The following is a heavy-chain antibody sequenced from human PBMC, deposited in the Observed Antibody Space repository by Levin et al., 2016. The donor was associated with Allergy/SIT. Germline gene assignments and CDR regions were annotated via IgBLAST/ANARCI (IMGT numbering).Heavy chain of an antibody. V-gene: IGHV3-53*01. Sequence: GESLKISCAASDFSVSSHYMSWVRRAPGKGLEWVSFIHSGGTTYYADSVKGRFTVSRDNSRYILYLQMGSLKAEDTTTYYCAKDHIAANGVCDALDNWSQGTEVTVSS. CDR2: IHSGGTT. J-gene: IGHJ3*02. CDR1: DFSVSSHY. CDR3: AKDHIAANGVCDALDN. D-gene: IGHD2-8*01.